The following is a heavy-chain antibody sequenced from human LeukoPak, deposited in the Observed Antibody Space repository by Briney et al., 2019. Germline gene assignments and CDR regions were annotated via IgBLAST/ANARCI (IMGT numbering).Heavy chain of an antibody. J-gene: IGHJ3*02. Sequence: LSLTCTVSGGSISSGSYYWSWIRQPAGKGLEWIGRIYTSGSTNYNPSLKSRVTISVDTSKNQFSLKLSSVTAADTAVYYCARALRFLEWARAFDIWGQGTMVTVSS. CDR1: GGSISSGSYY. CDR3: ARALRFLEWARAFDI. CDR2: IYTSGST. D-gene: IGHD3-3*01. V-gene: IGHV4-61*02.